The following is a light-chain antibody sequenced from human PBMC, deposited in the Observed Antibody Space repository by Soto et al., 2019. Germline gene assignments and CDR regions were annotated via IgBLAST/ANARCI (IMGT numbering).Light chain of an antibody. CDR1: SSDVGGYNY. Sequence: QSALTQPRSVSGSPGQSVTISCTGTSSDVGGYNYVSWYQQHPGKAPKLMIYDVSKRPSGVPDRFSGSKSGNTASRTISGLQAEDEDEYYCCSYAGSYTFVVFGGGTKVTVL. J-gene: IGLJ2*01. CDR2: DVS. CDR3: CSYAGSYTFVV. V-gene: IGLV2-11*01.